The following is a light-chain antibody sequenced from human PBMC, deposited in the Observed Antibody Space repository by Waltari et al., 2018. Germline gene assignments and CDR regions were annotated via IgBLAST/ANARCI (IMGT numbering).Light chain of an antibody. CDR1: PGSPPPTLY. Sequence: QTVITLKPSWSVDRGGTVTLTFALTPGSPPPTLYTTWYQQTPGQAPRSRVYKANARSAGVPDRFSGSILRNRAALTITGAQADDESVYYCALYMGSGIWGFGGGTRLTVL. J-gene: IGLJ2*01. CDR2: KAN. CDR3: ALYMGSGIWG. V-gene: IGLV8-61*01.